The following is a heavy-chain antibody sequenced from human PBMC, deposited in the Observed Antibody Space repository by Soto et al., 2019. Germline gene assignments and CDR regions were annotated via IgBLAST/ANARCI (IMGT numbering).Heavy chain of an antibody. J-gene: IGHJ6*02. CDR1: GGSVSSGSYY. CDR2: IYYSGST. Sequence: SETLSLTCTVSGGSVSSGSYYWSWIRQPPGKGLEWIGYIYYSGSTNYNPSLKSRVTISVDTSKNQFSLKLSSVTAADTAVYYCARDLDFLTGYPPAGRYGMDVWGQGTTVTSP. CDR3: ARDLDFLTGYPPAGRYGMDV. V-gene: IGHV4-61*01. D-gene: IGHD3-9*01.